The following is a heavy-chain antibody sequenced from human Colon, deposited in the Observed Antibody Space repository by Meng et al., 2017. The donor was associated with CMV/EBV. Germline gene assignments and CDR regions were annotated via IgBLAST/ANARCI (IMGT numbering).Heavy chain of an antibody. CDR2: LNRDGSGK. CDR1: GFDFSIYS. J-gene: IGHJ5*02. Sequence: GESLKISCAASGFDFSIYSMTWVRQAPGKGLEWVANLNRDGSGKYYVDSVKGRFTISRDNAKNPVYLQMNSLRVEDTGVYYCVQERLAWGQGTLVTVSS. CDR3: VQERLA. D-gene: IGHD6-19*01. V-gene: IGHV3-7*01.